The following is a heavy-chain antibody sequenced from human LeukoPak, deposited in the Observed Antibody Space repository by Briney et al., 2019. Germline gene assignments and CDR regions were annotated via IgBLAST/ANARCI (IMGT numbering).Heavy chain of an antibody. D-gene: IGHD2-2*02. V-gene: IGHV1-69*04. Sequence: SVKVSCTASGGTFSSYAISWVRQAPGQGLEWMGRIIPILGIANYAQKFQGRVTITADKSTSTAYMELSSLRSEDTAVYYCASDCIVVVPAAISGAFDIWGQGTMVTVSS. CDR3: ASDCIVVVPAAISGAFDI. J-gene: IGHJ3*02. CDR1: GGTFSSYA. CDR2: IIPILGIA.